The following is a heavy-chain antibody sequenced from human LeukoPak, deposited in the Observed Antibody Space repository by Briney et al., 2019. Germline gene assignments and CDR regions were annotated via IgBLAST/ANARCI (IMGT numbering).Heavy chain of an antibody. CDR2: IIPILGIA. Sequence: SVKVSCKASGGTFGSYAISWVRQAPGQGLEWMGRIIPILGIANYAQKFQGRVTITADKSTSTAYMELSSLRSEDTAVYYCARPSEISDEGIAVAGYAFDIWGQGTMVTVSS. D-gene: IGHD6-19*01. V-gene: IGHV1-69*04. CDR3: ARPSEISDEGIAVAGYAFDI. J-gene: IGHJ3*02. CDR1: GGTFGSYA.